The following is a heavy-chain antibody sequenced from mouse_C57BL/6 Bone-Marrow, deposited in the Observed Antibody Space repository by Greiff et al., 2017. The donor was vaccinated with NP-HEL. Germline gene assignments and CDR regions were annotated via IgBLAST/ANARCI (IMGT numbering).Heavy chain of an antibody. Sequence: EVQLQESGAELVRPGASVKLSCTASGFNITDDYMHWVKQRPEQGLEWIGWIDPENGDTEYASKFQGKATITADTSSNTAYLQLSSLTSEDTAVYYCTTTVVATRNFDYWGQGTTLTVSS. CDR3: TTTVVATRNFDY. CDR2: IDPENGDT. V-gene: IGHV14-4*01. J-gene: IGHJ2*01. D-gene: IGHD1-1*01. CDR1: GFNITDDY.